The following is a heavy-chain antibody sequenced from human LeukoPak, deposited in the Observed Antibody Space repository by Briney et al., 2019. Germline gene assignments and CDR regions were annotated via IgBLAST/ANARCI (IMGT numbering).Heavy chain of an antibody. CDR1: GFTFSSYA. D-gene: IGHD3-9*01. J-gene: IGHJ4*02. CDR3: AKFFSDDYDILAGYHYYFDY. CDR2: ICGSGGST. Sequence: GGSLRLSCAASGFTFSSYAMSWVRQAPGKGLEWVSAICGSGGSTYYAHSVKGRFTISRDNSKSSLYLQIKTLRDKYTTVYYCAKFFSDDYDILAGYHYYFDYWGQGTLVTVSS. V-gene: IGHV3-23*01.